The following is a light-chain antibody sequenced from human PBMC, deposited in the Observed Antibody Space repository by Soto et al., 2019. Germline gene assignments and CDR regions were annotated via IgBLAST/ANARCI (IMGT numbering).Light chain of an antibody. CDR3: QQGYSSAIT. CDR1: QSISSY. Sequence: DIQMTQSPSSLSASVGDRFTITFLASQSISSYLNWYQQKPGKAPKFLIYASSSLQSGVPSRFSGSGSGTDFTLTVNSLQPEDFATYYCQQGYSSAITFGQGTRLEN. J-gene: IGKJ5*01. V-gene: IGKV1-39*01. CDR2: ASS.